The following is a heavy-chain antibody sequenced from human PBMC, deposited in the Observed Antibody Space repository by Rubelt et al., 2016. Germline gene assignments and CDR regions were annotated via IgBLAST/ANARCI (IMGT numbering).Heavy chain of an antibody. Sequence: VQLQQWGAGLLKPSETLSLTCAVYGASFGDYYWAWIRLPPGKGLEWVSGISGSGGSTYYADYVKGRFTISRNSSKNTLYLRMNSLGVEDSAIYYCAKVVSTTGLWYFDYWGQGTLVTVSS. D-gene: IGHD2/OR15-2a*01. CDR3: AKVVSTTGLWYFDY. CDR1: GASFGDYY. V-gene: IGHV3-23*01. J-gene: IGHJ4*02. CDR2: ISGSGGST.